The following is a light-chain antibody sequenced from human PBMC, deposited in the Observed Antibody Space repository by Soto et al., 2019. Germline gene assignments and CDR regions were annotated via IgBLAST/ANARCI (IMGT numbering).Light chain of an antibody. CDR1: QRISSW. CDR2: DAS. CDR3: QQYNSYPYT. J-gene: IGKJ2*01. Sequence: DIQMTQSPSTLSASVGDRVTITCRASQRISSWLAWYQQKPWKAPKLLIYDASSLESRVPSKFSSSGSGTEFTLPISSLQPDDFATYYCQQYNSYPYTFGQGTKLEIK. V-gene: IGKV1-5*01.